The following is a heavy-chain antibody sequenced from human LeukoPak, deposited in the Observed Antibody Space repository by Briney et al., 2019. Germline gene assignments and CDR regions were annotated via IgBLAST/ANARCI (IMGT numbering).Heavy chain of an antibody. CDR1: GFTFSSYE. J-gene: IGHJ4*02. CDR2: IYSGGTT. Sequence: PGGSLRLSCAASGFTFSSYEMNWVRQAPGKGLEWVALIYSGGTTDYADSVKGRFTISRDNSKNTLYLQMTNVRVEDTAVYYCARDPPGIAASVSGGWGQGTLVTVSS. D-gene: IGHD6-25*01. V-gene: IGHV3-53*01. CDR3: ARDPPGIAASVSGG.